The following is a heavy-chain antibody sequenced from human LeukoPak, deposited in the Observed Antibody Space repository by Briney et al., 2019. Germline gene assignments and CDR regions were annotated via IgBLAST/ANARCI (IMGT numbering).Heavy chain of an antibody. CDR1: GFTFSSYV. D-gene: IGHD5-18*01. Sequence: PGGSLRLSCAASGFTFSSYVMHWVCQAPGKGLEWLAGISRDGDFQYYADSVKGRLTISRDNSKNTLYLQMNSLRAEDTAVYYCARDEDTAMVIGYWGQGTLVTVSS. V-gene: IGHV3-30*04. CDR2: ISRDGDFQ. CDR3: ARDEDTAMVIGY. J-gene: IGHJ4*02.